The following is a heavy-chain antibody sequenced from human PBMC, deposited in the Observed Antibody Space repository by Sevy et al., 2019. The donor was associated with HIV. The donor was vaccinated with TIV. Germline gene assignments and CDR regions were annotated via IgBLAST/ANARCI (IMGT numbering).Heavy chain of an antibody. J-gene: IGHJ4*02. D-gene: IGHD3-3*01. CDR1: RYTFSGYN. CDR3: ARGENFWTASYYFDY. V-gene: IGHV1-2*02. CDR2: INPNSDGT. Sequence: ASVKVSCKASRYTFSGYNIHWVRQAPGQGLEWMGWINPNSDGTNSAQRFQGRISMTTDTSISTAYMELSRLRSDDTAVYYCARGENFWTASYYFDYWGQGTLVTVSS.